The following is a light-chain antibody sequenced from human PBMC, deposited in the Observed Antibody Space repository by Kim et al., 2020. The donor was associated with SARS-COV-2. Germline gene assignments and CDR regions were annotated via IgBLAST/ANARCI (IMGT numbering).Light chain of an antibody. J-gene: IGLJ3*02. V-gene: IGLV6-57*01. CDR2: EHN. CDR1: SGSIASSY. CDR3: QSYDSSNPWV. Sequence: NFMLTQPHSVSESPGKTVTISCTRSSGSIASSYVQWYQQRPGSSPTTVIYEHNQRPSGVPDRFSGSIDSSSNSASLAISGLKTEDEADYYCQSYDSSNPWVFGGGTQLTVL.